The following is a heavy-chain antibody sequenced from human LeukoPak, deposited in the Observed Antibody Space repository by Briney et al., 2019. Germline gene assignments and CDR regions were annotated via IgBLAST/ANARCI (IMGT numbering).Heavy chain of an antibody. CDR1: GFTFTNYA. J-gene: IGHJ6*03. D-gene: IGHD3-22*01. CDR3: AKGSDDSTGYYYAYYYYYMDV. CDR2: ISGSGGST. Sequence: GGSLRLSCAASGFTFTNYAMDWVRQAPGKGLEWVSAISGSGGSTYYADSVKGRFTISRDTSKNTLDLQMNSLRAEDTAVYYCAKGSDDSTGYYYAYYYYYMDVWGKGTTVTVSS. V-gene: IGHV3-23*01.